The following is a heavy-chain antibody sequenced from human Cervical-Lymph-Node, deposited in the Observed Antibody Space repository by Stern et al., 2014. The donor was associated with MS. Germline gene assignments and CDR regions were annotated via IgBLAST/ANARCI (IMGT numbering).Heavy chain of an antibody. CDR3: ARGVTAVTNYVPNWCFDL. V-gene: IGHV4-39*02. D-gene: IGHD4-11*01. Sequence: QLQLQESGPGLVKPSETLSLTCTVSGASITNRDYWGWIRQPPGKGLEWIGSVYYSGITYYRPSLQSRAAISIDTSKNPFFLRLTSVTATDTAVYFCARGVTAVTNYVPNWCFDLWGRGTLVTVSS. CDR1: GASITNRDY. CDR2: VYYSGIT. J-gene: IGHJ2*01.